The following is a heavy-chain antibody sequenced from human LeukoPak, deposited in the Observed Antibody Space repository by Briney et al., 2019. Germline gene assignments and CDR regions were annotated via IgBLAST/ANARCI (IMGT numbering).Heavy chain of an antibody. V-gene: IGHV3-23*01. Sequence: GGSLRLSCAASGFTFSNYAMSWVRQAPGKGLEWVSGISASGDTPYYADSVKGRFSISRDNAKNSLYLQMNSLRAEDTAVYYCARDRRYGYYFDYWGQGILVTVSS. D-gene: IGHD5-18*01. J-gene: IGHJ4*02. CDR1: GFTFSNYA. CDR3: ARDRRYGYYFDY. CDR2: ISASGDTP.